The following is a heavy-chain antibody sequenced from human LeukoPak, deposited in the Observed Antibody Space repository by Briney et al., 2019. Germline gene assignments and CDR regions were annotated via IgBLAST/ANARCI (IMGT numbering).Heavy chain of an antibody. CDR2: MNPNNGNT. V-gene: IGHV1-8*01. CDR1: GFTFTSYD. J-gene: IGHJ5*02. Sequence: ASVTVSCKASGFTFTSYDINWVRQASGQGLEWMGWMNPNNGNTGYAQKFQGRVTMTRDTSISTAYMELRGLRSEDTAVYYCVRDGEGVAISVNYWFDPWGQGTLVTVSS. D-gene: IGHD3-10*01. CDR3: VRDGEGVAISVNYWFDP.